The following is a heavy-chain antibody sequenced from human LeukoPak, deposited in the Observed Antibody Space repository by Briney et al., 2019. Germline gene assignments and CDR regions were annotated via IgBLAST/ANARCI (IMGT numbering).Heavy chain of an antibody. J-gene: IGHJ4*02. Sequence: SETLSLTCGVSGGSITSTNWWSWVRQPPGQGLEWIGEVSLSGLTNYNPSLSSRVIMALDTSKNHLSLHLTSVTAADTAVYYCSREDGAFSPFGYWGQGYLVTVLS. D-gene: IGHD5-24*01. CDR1: GGSITSTNW. V-gene: IGHV4-4*02. CDR3: SREDGAFSPFGY. CDR2: VSLSGLT.